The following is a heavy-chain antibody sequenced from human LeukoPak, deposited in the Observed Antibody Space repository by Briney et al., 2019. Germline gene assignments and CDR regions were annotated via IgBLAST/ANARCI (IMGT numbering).Heavy chain of an antibody. D-gene: IGHD3-16*01. CDR2: ISRESGSTI. Sequence: PGGSLRLSCAGSGFTFRSFEMSWVRQAPGEGLEWVLYISRESGSTISYADSVKGRFTISRDNAKNSLFLQMNNLRAEDTAVYYCAGGWSLYYFDSWGQGALVTVSS. CDR3: AGGWSLYYFDS. CDR1: GFTFRSFE. V-gene: IGHV3-48*03. J-gene: IGHJ4*02.